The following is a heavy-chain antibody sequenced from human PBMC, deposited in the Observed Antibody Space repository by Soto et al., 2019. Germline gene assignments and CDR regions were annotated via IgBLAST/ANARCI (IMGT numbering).Heavy chain of an antibody. CDR1: GFTFNTYG. CDR2: IWYDGSNK. Sequence: QVQLVESGGGVVQPGGSLRLSCTTSGFTFNTYGMHWVRQAPGKGLEWVAIIWYDGSNKYYADSVKGRFTISRDNSKNTLDLQMNILRAEDTALYYCARADCTGAYCCTWLFIYGVDVWGQGTTVTVSS. CDR3: ARADCTGAYCCTWLFIYGVDV. J-gene: IGHJ6*02. V-gene: IGHV3-33*08. D-gene: IGHD2-8*02.